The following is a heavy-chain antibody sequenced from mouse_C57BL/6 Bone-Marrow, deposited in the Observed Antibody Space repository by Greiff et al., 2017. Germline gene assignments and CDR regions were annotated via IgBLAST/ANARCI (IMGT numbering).Heavy chain of an antibody. D-gene: IGHD2-2*01. Sequence: EVHLVESGGGLVKPGGSLKLSCAASGFTFSSYTMSWVRQTPEKRLEWVATISGGCGNTYYPDSVKGRFTISRDNAKNTRYLQMSSLRSEDTALYYCARHRGYWFAYWGQGTLVTVSA. CDR2: ISGGCGNT. CDR3: ARHRGYWFAY. J-gene: IGHJ3*01. CDR1: GFTFSSYT. V-gene: IGHV5-9*01.